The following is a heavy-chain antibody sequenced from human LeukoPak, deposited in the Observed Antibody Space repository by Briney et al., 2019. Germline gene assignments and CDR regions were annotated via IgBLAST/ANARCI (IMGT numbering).Heavy chain of an antibody. CDR2: INPGDSNT. V-gene: IGHV5-51*01. Sequence: GESLKISCKGSGYSFATYWIGWVRQMPGKGLEWMGIINPGDSNTTYSPSFQGQVTISADKSISTAYLQWSGLKASDTAMYYCARHPITRYYDSSGDSAAGPDYWGQGALVTVSS. CDR1: GYSFATYW. CDR3: ARHPITRYYDSSGDSAAGPDY. D-gene: IGHD3-22*01. J-gene: IGHJ4*02.